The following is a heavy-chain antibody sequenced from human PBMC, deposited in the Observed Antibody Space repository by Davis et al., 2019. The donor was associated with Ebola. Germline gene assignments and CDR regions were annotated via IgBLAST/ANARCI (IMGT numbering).Heavy chain of an antibody. CDR1: GYSISSGYY. J-gene: IGHJ4*02. CDR2: IYHSGST. D-gene: IGHD2-2*02. V-gene: IGHV4-38-2*02. Sequence: PSETLSLTCTVSGYSISSGYYWGWIRQSPGKGLEWIGNIYHSGSTYYNPSLKSRVAISVDTSKNQFSLKLSSVTAADTAVYFCASCSGSTSYYTGFDYWGQGTLVTVSS. CDR3: ASCSGSTSYYTGFDY.